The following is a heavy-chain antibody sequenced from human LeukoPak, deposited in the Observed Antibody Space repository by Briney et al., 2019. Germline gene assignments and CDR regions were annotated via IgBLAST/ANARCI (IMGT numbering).Heavy chain of an antibody. D-gene: IGHD2-21*01. Sequence: GGSLRLSCAASGFTFSSYAMSWVRQAPGKGLEWVSAISGSGGSTYYADSVKGRFTISRDNAKNSLYLQVNSLRAEDTAVYYCARGAYVIPYYFDYWGQGTLVTVSS. V-gene: IGHV3-23*01. CDR2: ISGSGGST. CDR1: GFTFSSYA. CDR3: ARGAYVIPYYFDY. J-gene: IGHJ4*02.